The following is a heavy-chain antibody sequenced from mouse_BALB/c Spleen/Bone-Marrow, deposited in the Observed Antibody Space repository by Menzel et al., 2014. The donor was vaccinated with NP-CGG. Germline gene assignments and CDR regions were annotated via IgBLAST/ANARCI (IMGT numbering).Heavy chain of an antibody. V-gene: IGHV4-1*02. Sequence: EVKVEESGGGLVQPGGSLKLSCAASGFDFSRYWMTWVRQAPGKGLEWIGEINPDSSTINYAPSLKDKFIISRDHAKNTLYLQMSKVRSEDTALYYCAKNYYYGYVAYWGQGTLVTVSA. J-gene: IGHJ3*01. CDR2: INPDSSTI. CDR3: AKNYYYGYVAY. D-gene: IGHD1-2*01. CDR1: GFDFSRYW.